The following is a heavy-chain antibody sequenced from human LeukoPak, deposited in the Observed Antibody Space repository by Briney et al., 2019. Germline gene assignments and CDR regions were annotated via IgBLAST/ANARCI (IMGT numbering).Heavy chain of an antibody. CDR3: ARDSDSGYGPFAS. V-gene: IGHV3-53*01. J-gene: IGHJ4*02. Sequence: GGSLRLSCAASGFTVSNNYMSWVRKAPGKGLEWVSVIHSGGTTNYADSVQGRFTISRDNSKTTVYLHMNSLRAEDTAVYYCARDSDSGYGPFASWGQGTLVTVSS. CDR1: GFTVSNNY. CDR2: IHSGGTT. D-gene: IGHD5-12*01.